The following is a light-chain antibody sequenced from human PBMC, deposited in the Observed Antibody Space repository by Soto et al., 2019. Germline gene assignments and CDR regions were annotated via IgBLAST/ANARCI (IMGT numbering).Light chain of an antibody. V-gene: IGKV2-28*01. Sequence: DLGRTPSPLSLPVTPGAPASISCRSSQSLLHSNGYNYLDWYLQKPGQSPQLLIYLGSNRASGVPDRFSGSGSGTDFTLKISRVEAEDVGVYYCMQALQTLLTFGQGTLLEI. CDR1: QSLLHSNGYNY. CDR2: LGS. J-gene: IGKJ5*01. CDR3: MQALQTLLT.